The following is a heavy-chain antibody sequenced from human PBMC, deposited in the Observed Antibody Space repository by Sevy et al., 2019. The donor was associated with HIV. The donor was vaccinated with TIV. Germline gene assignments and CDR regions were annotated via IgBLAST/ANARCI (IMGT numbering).Heavy chain of an antibody. Sequence: GGSLRLSCAASGFTFSSYAMNWVRQAPGKGLEWVSAISGSGGSTYYADSVKGRFTISRDNSKNTLYLQMNSLRAEDTAVYYCAKVDSSGYYPYYFDYWGQGTLVTVSS. CDR1: GFTFSSYA. D-gene: IGHD3-22*01. CDR2: ISGSGGST. V-gene: IGHV3-23*01. CDR3: AKVDSSGYYPYYFDY. J-gene: IGHJ4*02.